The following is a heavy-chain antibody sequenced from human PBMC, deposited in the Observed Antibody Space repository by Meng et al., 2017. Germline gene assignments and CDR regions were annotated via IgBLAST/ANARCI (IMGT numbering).Heavy chain of an antibody. J-gene: IGHJ4*02. V-gene: IGHV3-21*01. CDR3: AITNPSLGH. CDR1: GFTFSSYW. Sequence: GESLKISCAASGFTFSSYWMHWVRQAPGKGLEWVSSISSSSSYIYYADSVKGRFTISRDNAKNSLYLQMNSLRAEDTAVYYCAITNPSLGHWGQGTLVTVSS. CDR2: ISSSSSYI.